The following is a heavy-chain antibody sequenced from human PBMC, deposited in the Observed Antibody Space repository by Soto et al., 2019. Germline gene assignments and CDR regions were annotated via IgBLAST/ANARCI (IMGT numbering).Heavy chain of an antibody. CDR1: GGTFSSYA. V-gene: IGHV1-69*06. CDR3: AIGGRAAEYDY. D-gene: IGHD2-15*01. J-gene: IGHJ4*02. Sequence: ASVKVSCKASGGTFSSYAISWVRQAPGQGLEWMGGIIPIFGTANYAQKFQGRVTITADTSTDIVYLELSSLRSEDTAIYYCAIGGRAAEYDYWGQGTLVTVSS. CDR2: IIPIFGTA.